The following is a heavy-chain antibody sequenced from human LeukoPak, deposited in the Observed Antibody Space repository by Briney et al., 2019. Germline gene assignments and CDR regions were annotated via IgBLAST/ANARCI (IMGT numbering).Heavy chain of an antibody. D-gene: IGHD3-22*01. J-gene: IGHJ6*03. CDR3: ARGVKGYYYMDV. CDR1: GDSISSSGCY. CDR2: IYYSGST. Sequence: SETLSLTCTVSGDSISSSGCYWGWLRQTPGKGLEWIGSIYYSGSTYYNLSLKSRVTISEDTSKNQFSLKLSSVTAADTAVYYCARGVKGYYYMDVWGKGTTVTVSS. V-gene: IGHV4-39*07.